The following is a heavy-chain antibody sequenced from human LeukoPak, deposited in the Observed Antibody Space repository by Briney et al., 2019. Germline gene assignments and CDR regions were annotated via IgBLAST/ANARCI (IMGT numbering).Heavy chain of an antibody. CDR3: ARDSLGRGIAVAGTGGYYFDY. CDR1: GYTFTGYY. V-gene: IGHV1-2*06. D-gene: IGHD6-19*01. CDR2: INPNSGGT. J-gene: IGHJ4*02. Sequence: ASVKVSCKASGYTFTGYYMHWVRQAPGQGLEWMGRINPNSGGTNYAQKFQGRVTMTRDTSISTACMELSRLRSDDTAVYYCARDSLGRGIAVAGTGGYYFDYWGQGTLVTVSS.